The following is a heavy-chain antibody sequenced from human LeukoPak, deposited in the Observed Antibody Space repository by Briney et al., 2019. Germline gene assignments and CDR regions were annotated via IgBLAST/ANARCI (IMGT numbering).Heavy chain of an antibody. V-gene: IGHV5-51*01. CDR3: ARRAYKGYCSGGSCYYNWFDP. CDR2: IYPGDSDT. J-gene: IGHJ5*02. CDR1: GYSFTSYW. Sequence: GESLKISCKGSGYSFTSYWIGWVRQMPGKGLEWMGIIYPGDSDTRYSPSFQGQVTISADKSISTAYLQWSSLKASDTAMYYCARRAYKGYCSGGSCYYNWFDPWGQGTLVTVSS. D-gene: IGHD2-15*01.